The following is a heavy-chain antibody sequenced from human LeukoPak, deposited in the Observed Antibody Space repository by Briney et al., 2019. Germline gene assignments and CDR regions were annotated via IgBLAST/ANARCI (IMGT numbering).Heavy chain of an antibody. J-gene: IGHJ3*02. CDR2: INPNSGGT. Sequence: EASVKVSCKASGYTFTGYYMHWVRQAPGQGLEWMGWINPNSGGTNYAQKFQGRVTMTRDTSISTAYMELSRLRSDDTAVYYCATVPAAREAFDIWGQGTMVTVSS. CDR1: GYTFTGYY. D-gene: IGHD2-2*01. CDR3: ATVPAAREAFDI. V-gene: IGHV1-2*02.